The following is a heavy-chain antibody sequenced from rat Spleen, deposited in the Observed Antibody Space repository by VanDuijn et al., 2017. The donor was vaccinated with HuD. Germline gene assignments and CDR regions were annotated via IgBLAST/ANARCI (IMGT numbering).Heavy chain of an antibody. V-gene: IGHV5-25*01. J-gene: IGHJ2*01. Sequence: EVQLVESGGGLVQPGRSLKLSCAASGFSFSSFAMAWVRQAPKKGLEWVATITSGGSNTYYPDSVKGRFTNSRDNAKSTLYLQIDSLRSEDTATYYCAKNIYSSSYIYYFDYWGQGVMVTVSS. D-gene: IGHD1-2*01. CDR2: ITSGGSNT. CDR3: AKNIYSSSYIYYFDY. CDR1: GFSFSSFA.